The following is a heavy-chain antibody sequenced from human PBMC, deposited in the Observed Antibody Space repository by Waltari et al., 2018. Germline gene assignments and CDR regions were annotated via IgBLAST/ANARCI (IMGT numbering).Heavy chain of an antibody. D-gene: IGHD6-19*01. CDR2: IYHSGTT. CDR1: GYSISSGYY. CDR3: AREAGRPSSGWYDY. V-gene: IGHV4-38-2*02. Sequence: QVQLQESGPGLVKPSETLSLTCAVSGYSISSGYYWGWIRQPPGKGLEWIGSIYHSGTTYDTPSLKSRVTISVDTSKNQFSLKLSSVTAADTAVYYCAREAGRPSSGWYDYWGQGTLVTVSS. J-gene: IGHJ4*02.